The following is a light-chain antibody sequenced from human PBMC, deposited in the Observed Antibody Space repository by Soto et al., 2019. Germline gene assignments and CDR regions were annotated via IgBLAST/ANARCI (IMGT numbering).Light chain of an antibody. V-gene: IGLV1-40*01. Sequence: QSVLTQSPSVSGAPGQRVTISCTGSSSNIGAGYDVHWYQQLPGTAPKLLIYANSNRPSGVPDRFSGSKSDTSASLAITGLQAEDEADYYCQSHDNSLSGYVFGPGTKVTVL. CDR2: ANS. J-gene: IGLJ1*01. CDR3: QSHDNSLSGYV. CDR1: SSNIGAGYD.